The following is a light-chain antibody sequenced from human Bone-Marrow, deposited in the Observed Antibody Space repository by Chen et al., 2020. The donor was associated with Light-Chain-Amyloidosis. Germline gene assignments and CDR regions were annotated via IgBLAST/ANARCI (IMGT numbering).Light chain of an antibody. V-gene: IGLV3-25*03. Sequence: SYELTQPPSVSVSPGQTARITCSGDDLPTKYAYWYQQKPGQAPVLVIHRDTQRPSGIAERFSGASAGTTATLTISVVQAEDEADYPGQSADSSGTYEVIFGGGTKLTVL. CDR3: QSADSSGTYEVI. J-gene: IGLJ2*01. CDR2: RDT. CDR1: DLPTKY.